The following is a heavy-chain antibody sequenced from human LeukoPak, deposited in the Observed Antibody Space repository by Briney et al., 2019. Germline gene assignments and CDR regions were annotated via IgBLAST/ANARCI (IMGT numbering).Heavy chain of an antibody. CDR3: ARQYCSGGDCYFFD. J-gene: IGHJ4*02. CDR2: IWYDGNNK. D-gene: IGHD2-15*01. CDR1: GFTFSSYG. Sequence: GRSLRLSCAASGFTFSSYGMHWVRQAPGKGLEWVALIWYDGNNKYYADSVKGRFTISRDNSKNTLYLQMNSLRAEDTAVYYCARQYCSGGDCYFFDWGQGTLVTVSS. V-gene: IGHV3-33*01.